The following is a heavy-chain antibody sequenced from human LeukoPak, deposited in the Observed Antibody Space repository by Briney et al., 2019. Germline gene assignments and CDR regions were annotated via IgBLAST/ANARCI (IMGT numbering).Heavy chain of an antibody. J-gene: IGHJ1*01. Sequence: GESLKISCKGSGYSFTSYWIGWVRQMPGKGLEWRGIIYPGDSDTRYSPSFQGQVTISADKSISTAYLQWSSLKASDTAMYYCARPTRSGWYSPPWQHWGQGTLVTVSS. D-gene: IGHD6-19*01. CDR2: IYPGDSDT. V-gene: IGHV5-51*01. CDR3: ARPTRSGWYSPPWQH. CDR1: GYSFTSYW.